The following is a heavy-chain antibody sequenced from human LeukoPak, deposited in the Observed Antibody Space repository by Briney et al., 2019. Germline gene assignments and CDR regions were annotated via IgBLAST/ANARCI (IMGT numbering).Heavy chain of an antibody. CDR2: IYYSGST. Sequence: PSETLSLTCTVSGGSISSGGYYWSWIRQHPGKGLEWIGYIYYSGSTYYNPSLKSRVTISVDTPKNQFSLKLSSVTAADTAVYYCARDFGYYYYYMDVWGKGTTVTVSS. D-gene: IGHD3-10*01. CDR1: GGSISSGGYY. V-gene: IGHV4-31*03. J-gene: IGHJ6*03. CDR3: ARDFGYYYYYMDV.